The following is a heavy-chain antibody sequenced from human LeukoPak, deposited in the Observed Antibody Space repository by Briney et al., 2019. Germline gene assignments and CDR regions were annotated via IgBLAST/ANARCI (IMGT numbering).Heavy chain of an antibody. J-gene: IGHJ4*02. Sequence: GGSLRLSCAASGFTFSNSPMTWVRQAPGKGLEWVSLISSKTGSTYYADSVRGRFTISRDNSDNMLYLHMSSLRAEDTAVYYCAKTPGDCTGGTCYSFDYWGQGSLVTVSS. V-gene: IGHV3-23*01. CDR1: GFTFSNSP. D-gene: IGHD2-15*01. CDR2: ISSKTGST. CDR3: AKTPGDCTGGTCYSFDY.